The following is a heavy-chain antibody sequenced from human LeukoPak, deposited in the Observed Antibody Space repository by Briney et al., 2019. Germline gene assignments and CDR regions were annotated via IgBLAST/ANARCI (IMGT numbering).Heavy chain of an antibody. V-gene: IGHV3-23*01. CDR3: ARAVQIYKKDY. J-gene: IGHJ4*02. CDR2: ISGSGGST. Sequence: GGSLRLSCAASGFTFSSYAMSWVRQAPGKGLEWVSAISGSGGSTYYADSVKGRFTIYRDNSKNTLYLQMNSLRAEDTAVYYCARAVQIYKKDYWGQGTLVTVSS. D-gene: IGHD1-1*01. CDR1: GFTFSSYA.